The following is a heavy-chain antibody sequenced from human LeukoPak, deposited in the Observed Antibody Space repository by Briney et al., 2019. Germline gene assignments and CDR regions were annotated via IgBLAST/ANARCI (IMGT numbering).Heavy chain of an antibody. CDR2: INSRSSII. V-gene: IGHV3-48*01. J-gene: IGHJ3*02. D-gene: IGHD1-26*01. Sequence: GSLRLSCAASRFTFSNYGVNWVRQAPGKGLEWVSYINSRSSIIYYADSVRGRFTISRDNAKNSLYLQMNSLKAEDTAIYYCAREVGTPQAFDIWGQGTMVTVSS. CDR3: AREVGTPQAFDI. CDR1: RFTFSNYG.